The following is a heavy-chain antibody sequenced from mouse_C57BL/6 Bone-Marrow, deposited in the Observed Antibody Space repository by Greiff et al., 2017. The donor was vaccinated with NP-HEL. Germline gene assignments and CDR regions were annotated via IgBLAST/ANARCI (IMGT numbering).Heavy chain of an antibody. CDR3: TRSESISCRFAY. Sequence: EVKVVESGEGLVKPGGSLKLSCAASGFTFSSYAMSWVRQTPEKRLEWVAYISSGGDYIYYADTVKGRFTISRDNARNTLYLQMSSLKSEDTAMYYCTRSESISCRFAYWGQGTLVTVSA. V-gene: IGHV5-9-1*02. CDR2: ISSGGDYI. J-gene: IGHJ3*01. CDR1: GFTFSSYA.